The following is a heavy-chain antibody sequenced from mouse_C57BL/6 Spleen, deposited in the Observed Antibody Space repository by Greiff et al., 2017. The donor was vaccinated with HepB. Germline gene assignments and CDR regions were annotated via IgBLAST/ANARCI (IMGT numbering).Heavy chain of an antibody. V-gene: IGHV1-50*01. CDR3: ARFFTTVVAELFDY. CDR2: IDPSDSYT. J-gene: IGHJ2*01. CDR1: GYTFTSYW. D-gene: IGHD1-1*01. Sequence: QVQLQQPGAELVKPGASVKLSCKASGYTFTSYWMQWVKQRPGQGLEWIGEIDPSDSYTNYNQKFKGKATFTADTSSNTAYMQLSSLTTEDSAIYYCARFFTTVVAELFDYWGQGTTLTVSS.